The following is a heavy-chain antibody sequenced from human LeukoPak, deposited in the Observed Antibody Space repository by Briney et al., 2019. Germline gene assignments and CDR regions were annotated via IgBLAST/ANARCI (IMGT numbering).Heavy chain of an antibody. V-gene: IGHV3-15*01. Sequence: GGSLRLSCAASGFTVNTNDMSWVRQAPGKGLEWVGRIKSKTDGGTTDYAAPVKGRLTISRDDSKNTLYLQMNSLKTEDTAVYYCVTFGISGYWGQGTLVTVSS. CDR3: VTFGISGY. J-gene: IGHJ4*02. CDR2: IKSKTDGGTT. D-gene: IGHD1-26*01. CDR1: GFTVNTND.